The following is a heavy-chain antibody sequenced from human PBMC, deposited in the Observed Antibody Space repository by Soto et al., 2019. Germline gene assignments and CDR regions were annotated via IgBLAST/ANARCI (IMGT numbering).Heavy chain of an antibody. CDR1: GGTFSSYA. D-gene: IGHD5-12*01. CDR3: ARATERDGYNYYFDY. CDR2: IIPIFGTA. Sequence: SVKVSFKASGGTFSSYAISWVRQAPGQGLEWMGGIIPIFGTANYAQKFQGRVTITADESTSTAYMELSSLRSEDTAVYYCARATERDGYNYYFDYWGQGTLVTVSS. J-gene: IGHJ4*02. V-gene: IGHV1-69*13.